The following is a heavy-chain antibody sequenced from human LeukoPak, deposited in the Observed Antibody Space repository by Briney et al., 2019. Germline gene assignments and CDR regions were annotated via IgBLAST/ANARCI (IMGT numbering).Heavy chain of an antibody. CDR1: GYTLTELS. CDR2: FDPEDGET. Sequence: ASVKVSCKVSGYTLTELSMHWVRQAPGKGLEWIGGFDPEDGETIYAQKFQGRVTMTEDTSTDTAYMELSSLRSEDTAVYYCATLSPLTGTTVPDYWGQGTLVTVSS. J-gene: IGHJ4*02. V-gene: IGHV1-24*01. CDR3: ATLSPLTGTTVPDY. D-gene: IGHD1-7*01.